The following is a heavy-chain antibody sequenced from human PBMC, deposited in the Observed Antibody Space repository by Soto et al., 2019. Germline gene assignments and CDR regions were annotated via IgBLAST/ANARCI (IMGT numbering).Heavy chain of an antibody. Sequence: QGQLQQWGAGLLKVSETLSLTCAVVGDSLRGQSWNWIRQSPGKGLEWIGELDQSGGTNYNPSLKSRAIISDDTSKNQFSLTLTSVTAADTAVYYCAREDSNGWSGESLDVWGQGTTVTVSS. CDR1: GDSLRGQS. CDR3: AREDSNGWSGESLDV. J-gene: IGHJ6*02. D-gene: IGHD6-19*01. CDR2: LDQSGGT. V-gene: IGHV4-34*01.